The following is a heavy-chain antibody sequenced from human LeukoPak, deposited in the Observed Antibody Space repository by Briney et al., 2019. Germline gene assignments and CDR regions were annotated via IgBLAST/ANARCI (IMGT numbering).Heavy chain of an antibody. V-gene: IGHV1-18*01. D-gene: IGHD4-17*01. J-gene: IGHJ4*02. CDR2: ISAYNGNT. CDR1: GYTFNSYG. CDR3: ARIDDYGDYTTFGY. Sequence: ASVKVSCKASGYTFNSYGISWVRQAPGQRLEWMGWISAYNGNTNYAQKLQGRVPMTTDTCTSTAYMQLRSLRSDDTAVYYCARIDDYGDYTTFGYWGQGTLVTVSS.